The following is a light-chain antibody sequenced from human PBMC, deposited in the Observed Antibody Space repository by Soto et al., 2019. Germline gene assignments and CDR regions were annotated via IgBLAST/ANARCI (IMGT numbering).Light chain of an antibody. Sequence: EIVMTQSPATLSVSPGERVTLSCRASQSVSNNLVWYQQKPGQAPRLLMYGSSIRATGIPARFSGSGSGTEFTLTISSLQPEDFATYYCQHTYTTPYTFGQGTKVDIK. V-gene: IGKV3-15*01. CDR2: GSS. CDR1: QSVSNN. CDR3: QHTYTTPYT. J-gene: IGKJ2*01.